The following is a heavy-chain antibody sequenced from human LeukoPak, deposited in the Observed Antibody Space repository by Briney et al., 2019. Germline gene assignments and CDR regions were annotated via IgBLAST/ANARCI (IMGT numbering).Heavy chain of an antibody. Sequence: PGGSLRLSCAASGFTFSSYWMHWVRQAPGKGLVWVSRINSDGSSTSYADSVKGRFTTSRDNSKNTLYLQMNGLRAEDTAVYYCAKDLAAVPGNKYFAYWGQGTLVTVSS. D-gene: IGHD6-19*01. V-gene: IGHV3-74*01. CDR3: AKDLAAVPGNKYFAY. CDR1: GFTFSSYW. J-gene: IGHJ4*02. CDR2: INSDGSST.